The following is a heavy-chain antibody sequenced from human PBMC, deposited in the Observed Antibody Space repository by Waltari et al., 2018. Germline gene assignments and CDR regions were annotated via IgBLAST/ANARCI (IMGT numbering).Heavy chain of an antibody. CDR3: ANAEEDTYYYGSGRAFQH. V-gene: IGHV3-23*01. D-gene: IGHD3-10*01. J-gene: IGHJ1*01. CDR2: ISGSGGST. CDR1: GFTFSSYA. Sequence: EVQLLESGGGLVQPGGSLRLSCAASGFTFSSYAMSWVRPAPGKGLEWVSAISGSGGSTYYADSVKGRFTISRDNSKNTLYLQMNSLRAEDTAVYYCANAEEDTYYYGSGRAFQHWARAPWSPSPQ.